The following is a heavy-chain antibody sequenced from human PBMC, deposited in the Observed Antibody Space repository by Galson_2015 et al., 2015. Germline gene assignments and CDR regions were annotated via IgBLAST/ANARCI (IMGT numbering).Heavy chain of an antibody. J-gene: IGHJ4*02. D-gene: IGHD1-14*01. CDR3: AREILARKHYFDY. CDR2: ISDYNGNT. CDR1: GYTFTSYG. Sequence: SVKVSCKASGYTFTSYGISWVRQAPGQGLEWIGWISDYNGNTNYAQKLQGRVTMTTDTSTSTAYMELRSLRSDDTAVYYCAREILARKHYFDYWRQGTLVTVSS. V-gene: IGHV1-18*01.